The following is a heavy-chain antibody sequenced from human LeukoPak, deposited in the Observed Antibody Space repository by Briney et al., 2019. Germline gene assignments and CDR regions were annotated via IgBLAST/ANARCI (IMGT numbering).Heavy chain of an antibody. D-gene: IGHD3-10*01. J-gene: IGHJ4*02. Sequence: GGSLRLTCTASGLSFSDLWLTWVRQAPGRGLEWVANIKKDGTEKNYVDSVRGRFTISRDNAQNSLYLQMNNLRAEDTAIYYCEAYGSVWGQGTLVIVSS. CDR1: GLSFSDLW. CDR2: IKKDGTEK. V-gene: IGHV3-7*03. CDR3: EAYGSV.